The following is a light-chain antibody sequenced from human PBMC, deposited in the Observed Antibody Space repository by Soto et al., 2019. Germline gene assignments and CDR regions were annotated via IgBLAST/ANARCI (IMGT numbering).Light chain of an antibody. Sequence: AIRMTQSPSSFSASTGDRVTITCRASQGISSYLAWYQQKPGKAPKLLIYAASTLQSGVPSRFSGSGSGTDFTLTISCLQSEDFATYYCQQYYSYPLTFVQGTKVEIK. V-gene: IGKV1-8*01. CDR1: QGISSY. CDR3: QQYYSYPLT. CDR2: AAS. J-gene: IGKJ1*01.